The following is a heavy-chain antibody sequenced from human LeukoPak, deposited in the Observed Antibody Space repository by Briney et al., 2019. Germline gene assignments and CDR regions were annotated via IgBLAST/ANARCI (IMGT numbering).Heavy chain of an antibody. CDR3: ARALHYYDSSGYYYGLDY. J-gene: IGHJ4*02. V-gene: IGHV3-30-3*01. CDR2: ISYDGSNK. D-gene: IGHD3-22*01. CDR1: GFTFSSYA. Sequence: GGSLRLSCAASGFTFSSYAMHWVRQAPGKGLEWVAVISYDGSNKYYADSVKGRFTISRDNSKNTLYLQVNSLRAEDTAVYYCARALHYYDSSGYYYGLDYWGQGTLVTVSS.